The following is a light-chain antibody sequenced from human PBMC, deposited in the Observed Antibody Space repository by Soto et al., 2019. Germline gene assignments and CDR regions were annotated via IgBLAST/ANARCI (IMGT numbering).Light chain of an antibody. J-gene: IGKJ2*01. CDR3: QQYGSSLYT. Sequence: IVLTQSPGTLSLSPGERATLSCRASQSVSSSYLAWYQQKPGQAPRLLIYGTSTGATGIPDRFSGSGSGTDFILTISRLEPEDFAVYYCQQYGSSLYTFGQGTKLEIK. V-gene: IGKV3-20*01. CDR2: GTS. CDR1: QSVSSSY.